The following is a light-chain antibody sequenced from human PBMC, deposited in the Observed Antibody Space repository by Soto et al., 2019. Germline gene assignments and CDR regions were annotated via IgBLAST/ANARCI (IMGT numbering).Light chain of an antibody. CDR1: QSVSSN. J-gene: IGKJ1*01. CDR2: GAS. V-gene: IGKV3-15*01. CDR3: QQDNNWPPGGT. Sequence: EIVMTQSPATLSVSPGERATLSCRASQSVSSNLAWYQRKPGQAPRLLIYGASTRATGTPARFSGSGSGTEFTLTISSLQSEDFAVYYCQQDNNWPPGGTFGQGTKVEIK.